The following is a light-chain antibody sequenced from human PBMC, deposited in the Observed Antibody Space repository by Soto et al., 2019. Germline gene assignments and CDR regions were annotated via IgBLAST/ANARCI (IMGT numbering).Light chain of an antibody. Sequence: QSALTQPPSASGSLGQSVTISCTGTSSDVGRYKYVSWYQQHPGKAPKVMIHEVSNRPSGVPDRFSGSKSGNTASLTVSGLQAEDEADYYCSSYAGSNNYVFGTGTKVTVL. V-gene: IGLV2-8*01. CDR3: SSYAGSNNYV. J-gene: IGLJ1*01. CDR2: EVS. CDR1: SSDVGRYKY.